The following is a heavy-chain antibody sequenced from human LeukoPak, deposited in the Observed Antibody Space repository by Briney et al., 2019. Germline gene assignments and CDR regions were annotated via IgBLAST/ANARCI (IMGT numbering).Heavy chain of an antibody. CDR1: GYSFTSYW. V-gene: IGHV5-10-1*01. Sequence: GESLKISCKGSGYSFTSYWISWVRQMPGKGLEWMGRIDPSDSCTNYSPSFQGHVTISADKSISTAYLQWSSLKASDTAMYYCARGYCSSTSCQGSSYYYYGMDVWGKGTTVTVSS. J-gene: IGHJ6*04. CDR2: IDPSDSCT. D-gene: IGHD2-2*01. CDR3: ARGYCSSTSCQGSSYYYYGMDV.